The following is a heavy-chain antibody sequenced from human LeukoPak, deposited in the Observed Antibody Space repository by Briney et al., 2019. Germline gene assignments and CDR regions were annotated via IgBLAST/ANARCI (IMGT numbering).Heavy chain of an antibody. V-gene: IGHV1-69*13. J-gene: IGHJ5*02. D-gene: IGHD4-11*01. CDR1: GYAFTSFY. CDR3: ARATVTTSFRVNWFDP. CDR2: IIPIFGTA. Sequence: GASVKVSCKTSGYAFTSFYIHWVRQAPGQGLEWMGGIIPIFGTANYAQKFQGRVTITADESTSTAYMELSSLRSEDTAVYYCARATVTTSFRVNWFDPWGQGTLVTVSS.